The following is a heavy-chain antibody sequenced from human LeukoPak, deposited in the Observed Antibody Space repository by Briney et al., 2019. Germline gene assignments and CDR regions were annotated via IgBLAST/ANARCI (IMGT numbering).Heavy chain of an antibody. CDR1: GGTFSSYA. D-gene: IGHD2-2*01. J-gene: IGHJ6*03. V-gene: IGHV1-69*13. Sequence: SVKVSCKASGGTFSSYAISWVRQAPGQGLEWMGGIIPIFGTANYAQKFQGRVTITADESTSTAYMELSSLRSEDTAVYYCARGGGPHCSSTSCRRRDYYYMDVWGKGTTVTVSS. CDR2: IIPIFGTA. CDR3: ARGGGPHCSSTSCRRRDYYYMDV.